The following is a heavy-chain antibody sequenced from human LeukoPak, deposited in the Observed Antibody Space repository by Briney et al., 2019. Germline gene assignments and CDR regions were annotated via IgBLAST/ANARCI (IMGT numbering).Heavy chain of an antibody. CDR1: GYTFTSYY. J-gene: IGHJ6*03. V-gene: IGHV1-2*02. CDR2: INPNSGGT. CDR3: ARDPRYSSSWFLSRREPYYYMDV. Sequence: ASVKVSCKASGYTFTSYYMHWVRQAPGQGLEWRGWINPNSGGTNYAQKFQGRVTMTRDTSISTAYMELSRLRSDDTAVYYCARDPRYSSSWFLSRREPYYYMDVWGKGTTVTVSS. D-gene: IGHD6-13*01.